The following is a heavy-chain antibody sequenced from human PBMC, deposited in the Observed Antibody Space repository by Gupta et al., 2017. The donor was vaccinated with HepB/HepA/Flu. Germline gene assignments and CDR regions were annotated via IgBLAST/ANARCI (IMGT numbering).Heavy chain of an antibody. D-gene: IGHD1-26*01. CDR3: VRDVRPLRVGANYFES. V-gene: IGHV3-7*01. Sequence: EVQLVESGGGLVQPGGSLRLSCAASGFPFSTYWMSWVRQAPGKGLEWVANVKQDGSEKYYVDSVKGRFTISRDNAKKSLDLQMNSLRVEDTAVYYCVRDVRPLRVGANYFESWGQGNLVIVSS. CDR1: GFPFSTYW. J-gene: IGHJ4*02. CDR2: VKQDGSEK.